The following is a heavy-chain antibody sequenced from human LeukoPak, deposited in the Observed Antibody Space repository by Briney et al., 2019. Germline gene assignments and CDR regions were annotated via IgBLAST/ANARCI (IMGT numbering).Heavy chain of an antibody. CDR2: IKSDGSGT. V-gene: IGHV3-74*01. D-gene: IGHD1-26*01. CDR3: ARDQDGVGATIDL. Sequence: GGSLRLSCAASGFTFSRYWMHWVRHVPGEGLVWVSRIKSDGSGTWYADSVKGRFTISRDNARNTLSLQMNSLRAEDTALYYCARDQDGVGATIDLWGQGTLVTVSS. CDR1: GFTFSRYW. J-gene: IGHJ4*02.